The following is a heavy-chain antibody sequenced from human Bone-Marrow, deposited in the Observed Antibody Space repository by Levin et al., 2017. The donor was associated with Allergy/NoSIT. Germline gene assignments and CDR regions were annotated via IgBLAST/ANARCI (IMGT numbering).Heavy chain of an antibody. J-gene: IGHJ4*02. Sequence: GESLKISCAGSGFTFSSYTMVWVRQAPGKGLEWVTVISHDGSDKYYADFVKGRFAISRDNSKNTIYLQMNSLRAEDTAMYYCVRDGPVDTAFDNWGQGTLVTVSS. CDR1: GFTFSSYT. CDR3: VRDGPVDTAFDN. V-gene: IGHV3-30*09. CDR2: ISHDGSDK. D-gene: IGHD5-18*01.